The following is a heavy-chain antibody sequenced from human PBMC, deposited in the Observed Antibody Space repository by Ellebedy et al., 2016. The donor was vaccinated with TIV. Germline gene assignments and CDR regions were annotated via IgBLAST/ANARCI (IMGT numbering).Heavy chain of an antibody. CDR1: GSSFTSYW. CDR3: ARHLDCSSTSCYMAVGDY. CDR2: IYPGDSDT. Sequence: GESLKISCQGSGSSFTSYWIGWVRQMPGKGLEWMGIIYPGDSDTNYSPSFQGHVTISADKSISTAYLQWSSLKASDTAMYYCARHLDCSSTSCYMAVGDYWGQGTLVTVSS. J-gene: IGHJ4*02. D-gene: IGHD2-2*02. V-gene: IGHV5-51*01.